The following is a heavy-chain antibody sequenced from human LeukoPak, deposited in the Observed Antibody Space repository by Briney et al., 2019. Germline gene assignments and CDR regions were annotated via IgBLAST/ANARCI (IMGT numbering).Heavy chain of an antibody. CDR3: ATSSIAARRVLGY. CDR1: GFMFSDYA. D-gene: IGHD6-6*01. CDR2: ISSSSSTI. Sequence: GGSLRLSCVASGFMFSDYAMSWVRQAPGKGLEWVSYISSSSSTIYYADSVKGRFTISRDNAKNSLYLQMNSLRAEDTAVYYCATSSIAARRVLGYWGQGTLVTVSS. V-gene: IGHV3-48*04. J-gene: IGHJ4*02.